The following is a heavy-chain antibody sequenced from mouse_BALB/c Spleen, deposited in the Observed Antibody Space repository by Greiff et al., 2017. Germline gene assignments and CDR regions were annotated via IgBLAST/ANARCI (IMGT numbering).Heavy chain of an antibody. Sequence: QVQLQQSGPELVKPGASVKISCKASGYTFTSYDINWVKQRPGQGLEWIGWIYPGDGSTKYNEKFKGKATLTADKTSSTAYMQLSSLTSEDSAVYFCARGDYGSSGHYFDYWGQGTTLTVSS. CDR1: GYTFTSYD. CDR2: IYPGDGST. CDR3: ARGDYGSSGHYFDY. V-gene: IGHV1S56*01. D-gene: IGHD1-1*01. J-gene: IGHJ2*01.